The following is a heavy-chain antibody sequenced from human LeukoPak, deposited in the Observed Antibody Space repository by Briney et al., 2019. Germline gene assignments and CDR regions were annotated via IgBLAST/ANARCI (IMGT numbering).Heavy chain of an antibody. D-gene: IGHD6-19*01. CDR3: ARRTGMTLPGWLRVVDL. CDR2: ISGGGTI. Sequence: PGGSLRLSCAASGFTFSDYHMNWIRQAPGKGLEWLSYISGGGTIYERDSVKGRFTISRDNSKNLLYLQMNNLGDEDTAVYYCARRTGMTLPGWLRVVDLWGQGTPVTVSS. J-gene: IGHJ5*02. V-gene: IGHV3-11*01. CDR1: GFTFSDYH.